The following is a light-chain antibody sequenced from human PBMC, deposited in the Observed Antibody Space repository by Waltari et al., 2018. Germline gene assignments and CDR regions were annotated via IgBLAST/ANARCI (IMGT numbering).Light chain of an antibody. CDR1: STHVGVYNY. CDR3: SSYAGGNDVG. V-gene: IGLV2-8*01. J-gene: IGLJ2*01. CDR2: EVS. Sequence: QSALTQPPSASGSPGQSVTISCTGTSTHVGVYNYSSWYQPFPAKAPKPIISEVSKRPSGVPDRFSGSKSGNTASLTVSGLQAEDEGYYYCSSYAGGNDVGFGGGTKLTVL.